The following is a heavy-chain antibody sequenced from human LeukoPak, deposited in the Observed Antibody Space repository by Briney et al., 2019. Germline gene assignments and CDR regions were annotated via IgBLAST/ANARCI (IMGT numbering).Heavy chain of an antibody. CDR3: TACIHTNGYFSFPI. CDR1: GDTITELA. V-gene: IGHV1-24*01. Sequence: GASVKVSCKVSGDTITELAMHWVRQAPGKGLEWMGGFDPEDGETVYAQKLQGRVTMTEDTSTDTAYMELSSLRSEDTAVYYCTACIHTNGYFSFPIWGQGTLVTVSS. J-gene: IGHJ4*02. D-gene: IGHD2-8*01. CDR2: FDPEDGET.